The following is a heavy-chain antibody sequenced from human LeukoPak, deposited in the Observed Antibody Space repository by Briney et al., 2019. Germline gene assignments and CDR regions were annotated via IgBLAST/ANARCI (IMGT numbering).Heavy chain of an antibody. CDR1: GGSFSGYY. V-gene: IGHV4-34*01. J-gene: IGHJ5*02. CDR2: INHSGST. Sequence: PSETLSLTWAVYGGSFSGYYWTWIRQPPGKGLEWIGEINHSGSTNYNPSLRSRVTISVDTSKNHFSLKLSSVTAADTAVYYCARHLIVGAYAYNWFDPWGQGTLVTVSS. D-gene: IGHD1-26*01. CDR3: ARHLIVGAYAYNWFDP.